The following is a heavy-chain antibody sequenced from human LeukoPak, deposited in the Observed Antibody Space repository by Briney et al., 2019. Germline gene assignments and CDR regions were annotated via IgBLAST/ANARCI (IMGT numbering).Heavy chain of an antibody. CDR1: GGSISSYY. D-gene: IGHD3-10*01. CDR2: IYYSGST. V-gene: IGHV4-59*01. CDR3: ARLMVRAKTFYYYYGMDV. J-gene: IGHJ6*02. Sequence: SETLSLTCTVSGGSISSYYWSWIRQPPGKGLEWIGYIYYSGSTNYNPSLKSRVTISVDTSKNQFSLKLSSVTAADTAVYYCARLMVRAKTFYYYYGMDVWGQGTTVTVSS.